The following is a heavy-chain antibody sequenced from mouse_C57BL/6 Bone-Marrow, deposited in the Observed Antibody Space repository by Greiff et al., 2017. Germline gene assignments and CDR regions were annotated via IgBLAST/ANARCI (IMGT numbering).Heavy chain of an antibody. J-gene: IGHJ2*01. CDR3: ARGGFITFYY. Sequence: EVQLQQSGPELVKPGASVKMSCKASGYTFTDYNMHWVKQSHGKSLEWIGYINPNNGGTSYNQKFKGKATLTVNKSSSTAYMELRSLTSADSAIYCCARGGFITFYYWGQGTTLTVSS. V-gene: IGHV1-22*01. CDR1: GYTFTDYN. CDR2: INPNNGGT. D-gene: IGHD1-1*01.